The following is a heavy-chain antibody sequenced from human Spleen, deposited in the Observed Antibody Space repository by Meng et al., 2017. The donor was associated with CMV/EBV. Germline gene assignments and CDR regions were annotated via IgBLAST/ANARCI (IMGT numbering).Heavy chain of an antibody. CDR1: GGAISSSVYY. J-gene: IGHJ1*01. Sequence: SETLSLTCTVSGGAISSSVYYWGWLRQPPGKGLEWIGNIYNSGSTYYNPSLMSRVTISIDTSKSQFSPNLRSVTAADTAVYYCARIITIFGVVIKDWGQGTLVTVSS. CDR3: ARIITIFGVVIKD. D-gene: IGHD3-3*01. CDR2: IYNSGST. V-gene: IGHV4-39*07.